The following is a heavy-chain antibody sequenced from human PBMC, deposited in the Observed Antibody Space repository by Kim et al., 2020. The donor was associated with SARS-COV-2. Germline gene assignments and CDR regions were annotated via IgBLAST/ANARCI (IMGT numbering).Heavy chain of an antibody. D-gene: IGHD6-19*01. Sequence: ASVKVSCKASGYTFTDYALHWVRQAPGQRLEWMGWINADNTDRKYSQKFQGRLTITRDTSASTAYMELTSLESEDAAVYYCARDRDGSGWYRYGLDVWGQGTTVTVSS. V-gene: IGHV1-3*01. J-gene: IGHJ6*02. CDR3: ARDRDGSGWYRYGLDV. CDR1: GYTFTDYA. CDR2: INADNTDR.